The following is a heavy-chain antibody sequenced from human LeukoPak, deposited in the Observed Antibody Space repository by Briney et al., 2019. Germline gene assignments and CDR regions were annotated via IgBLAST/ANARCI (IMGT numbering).Heavy chain of an antibody. CDR2: MNPNSGNT. CDR3: ARSVVGYYDYVWGSYRSSFDY. J-gene: IGHJ4*02. D-gene: IGHD3-16*02. Sequence: ASVKVSCKASGYTFTSYDINWVRQATGQGLEWMGWMNPNSGNTGYAQKFQGRVTMTRNTSISTAYMELSSLRSEDTAVHYCARSVVGYYDYVWGSYRSSFDYWGQGTLVTVSS. V-gene: IGHV1-8*01. CDR1: GYTFTSYD.